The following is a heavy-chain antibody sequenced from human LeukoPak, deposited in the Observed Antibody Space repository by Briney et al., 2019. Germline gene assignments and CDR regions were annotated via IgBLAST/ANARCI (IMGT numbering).Heavy chain of an antibody. CDR1: GYTLTNYD. V-gene: IGHV1-8*01. CDR3: ARVTGSIDY. J-gene: IGHJ4*02. D-gene: IGHD1-26*01. Sequence: ASLKVSCKASGYTLTNYDINWVRQAIGPRLEWMGWMNAKSGYTRYAQKFQGRVTMTRDTSIRTAYMELGSLRSEDTAVYYCARVTGSIDYWGQGTLVNVSS. CDR2: MNAKSGYT.